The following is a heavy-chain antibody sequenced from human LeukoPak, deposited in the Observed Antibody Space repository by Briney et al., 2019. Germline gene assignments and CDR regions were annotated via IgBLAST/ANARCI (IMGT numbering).Heavy chain of an antibody. CDR3: ARDQYDTWSRRGDFDS. CDR1: GFTFGKYW. V-gene: IGHV3-7*03. Sequence: GGSLRLSCVASGFTFGKYWMSWVRQAPGKGLEWVANIKLDGSEKNYVDSVKGRFTISRDNTKNSLYLQMNSLRAEDTAVFYCARDQYDTWSRRGDFDSWGQGTLVTVSS. D-gene: IGHD3-3*01. CDR2: IKLDGSEK. J-gene: IGHJ4*02.